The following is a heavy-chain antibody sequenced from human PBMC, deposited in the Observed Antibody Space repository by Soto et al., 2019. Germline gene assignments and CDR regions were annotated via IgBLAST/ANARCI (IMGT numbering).Heavy chain of an antibody. J-gene: IGHJ3*01. D-gene: IGHD6-19*01. CDR3: ARPATVAPPDAFQV. V-gene: IGHV4-39*01. CDR2: VYYSGTS. Sequence: QVHLQESGPRLVEPSETLSLTCSVSGDSIRNSGHYWGWVRQPPGKGLEWIGSVYYSGTSYRKPSLKSRVTMPINTSKNQFPLVLPSAPAADTAIYSCARPATVAPPDAFQVWSQGTLVTVSS. CDR1: GDSIRNSGHY.